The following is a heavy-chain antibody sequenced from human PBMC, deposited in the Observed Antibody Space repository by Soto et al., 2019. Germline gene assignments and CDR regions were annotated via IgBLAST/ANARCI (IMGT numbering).Heavy chain of an antibody. CDR2: FDPEDGET. CDR1: GYTLTELS. D-gene: IGHD6-19*01. Sequence: ASVKVSCKVSGYTLTELSMHWVRQAPGKGLEWMGGFDPEDGETIYAQKFQGRVTMTEDTSTDTAYMELSSLRSEDTAVYYCATDVEGWSRFDTWGQGPLVTVSS. V-gene: IGHV1-24*01. J-gene: IGHJ5*02. CDR3: ATDVEGWSRFDT.